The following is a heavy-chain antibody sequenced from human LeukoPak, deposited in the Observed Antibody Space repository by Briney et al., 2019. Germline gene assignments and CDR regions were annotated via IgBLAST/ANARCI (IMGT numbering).Heavy chain of an antibody. CDR1: GGSFSGYY. CDR2: INHSGST. CDR3: ARRASVAATLDY. V-gene: IGHV4-34*01. Sequence: SETLSLTCAVYGGSFSGYYWSWIRQPPGEGLEWIGDINHSGSTNYNPSLKSRVTMSVDTSKNQFSLKLSSVTAADTAVYYCARRASVAATLDYWGRGTLVTVSS. D-gene: IGHD2-15*01. J-gene: IGHJ4*02.